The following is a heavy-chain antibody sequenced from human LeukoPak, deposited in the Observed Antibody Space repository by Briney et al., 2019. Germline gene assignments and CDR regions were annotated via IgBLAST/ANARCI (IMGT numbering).Heavy chain of an antibody. CDR3: ARDPPSSGWSYYFDY. Sequence: SGPTLVNPTQTLTLTCTFSGFSLRTSEMRVSWIRQPPGKALEWLARIDWDDDKFYSTSLKTRLTISKDTSKSRVVLTMTNMDPVDTAAYYCARDPPSSGWSYYFDYWGQGTLVTVSS. D-gene: IGHD6-19*01. J-gene: IGHJ4*02. V-gene: IGHV2-70*04. CDR1: GFSLRTSEMR. CDR2: IDWDDDK.